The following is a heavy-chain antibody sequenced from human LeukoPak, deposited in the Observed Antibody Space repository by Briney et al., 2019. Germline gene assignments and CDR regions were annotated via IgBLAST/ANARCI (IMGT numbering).Heavy chain of an antibody. V-gene: IGHV3-7*01. Sequence: PGGSLRLSCVASGFIFSNYWMSWVRQAPGKALEWVASIKNDESEKNYVDSVKGRFTISRDNAKNSLYLHMSSLTAEDTAVYYCAKGVYIYGNLFDYWGQGTLVTVSS. CDR2: IKNDESEK. CDR3: AKGVYIYGNLFDY. J-gene: IGHJ4*02. D-gene: IGHD3-3*02. CDR1: GFIFSNYW.